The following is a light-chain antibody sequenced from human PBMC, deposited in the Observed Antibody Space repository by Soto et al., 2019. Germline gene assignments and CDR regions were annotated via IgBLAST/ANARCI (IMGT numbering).Light chain of an antibody. CDR3: SSYASSSTLVV. CDR2: EVS. J-gene: IGLJ2*01. Sequence: QSALTQPASVSGSPGQSITISGTGTSSDVGGYDYVSWYQHHPGKAPKLMIYEVSNRPSGVSNRFSGSKSGNTASLTISGLQAEDEADYYCSSYASSSTLVVFGGGTKLTVL. V-gene: IGLV2-14*01. CDR1: SSDVGGYDY.